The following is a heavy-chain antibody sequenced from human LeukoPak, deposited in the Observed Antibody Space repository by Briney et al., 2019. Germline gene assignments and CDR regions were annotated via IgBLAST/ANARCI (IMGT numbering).Heavy chain of an antibody. D-gene: IGHD1-26*01. V-gene: IGHV4-30-2*01. CDR2: IYHSGST. J-gene: IGHJ5*02. Sequence: SQTLSLTCAVSGGSISSGGYSWSCIRQPPGKGLEWIGYIYHSGSTYYNPSLKSRVTISVDRSKNQFSLKLSSVTAADTAVYYCARGAYSGSHPGWFDPWGQGTLVTVSS. CDR3: ARGAYSGSHPGWFDP. CDR1: GGSISSGGYS.